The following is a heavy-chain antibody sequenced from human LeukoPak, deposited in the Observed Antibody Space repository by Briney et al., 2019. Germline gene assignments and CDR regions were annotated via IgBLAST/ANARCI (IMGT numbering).Heavy chain of an antibody. Sequence: GGGLRLSCADSGFTLNDYYMCWIRQAPGAGREGVPYISSSGSTKHYADSVQGRFTLSRDNAKNSLYLQMNSLRAEDTAVYYCARGQIGWYFDLWGRGTLVTVSS. CDR1: GFTLNDYY. CDR2: ISSSGSTK. D-gene: IGHD3-22*01. J-gene: IGHJ2*01. CDR3: ARGQIGWYFDL. V-gene: IGHV3-11*04.